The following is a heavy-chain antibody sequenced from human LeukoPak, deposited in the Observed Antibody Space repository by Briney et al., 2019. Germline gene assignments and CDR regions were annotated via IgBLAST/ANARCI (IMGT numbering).Heavy chain of an antibody. CDR3: ASARLGGRGLLDY. J-gene: IGHJ4*02. CDR2: IYSGGST. D-gene: IGHD1-26*01. CDR1: GFSFSSYA. V-gene: IGHV3-53*04. Sequence: GGSLRLSCAASGFSFSSYAMSWVRQAPGKGLEWVSVIYSGGSTYYADSVKGRFTISRHNSKNTLYLQMNSLRAEDTAVYYCASARLGGRGLLDYWGQGTLVTVSS.